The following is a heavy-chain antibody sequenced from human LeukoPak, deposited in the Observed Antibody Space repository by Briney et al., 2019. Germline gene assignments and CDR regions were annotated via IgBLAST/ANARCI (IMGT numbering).Heavy chain of an antibody. V-gene: IGHV5-51*01. CDR2: IYPGDSDT. CDR1: GYSFTSYW. CDR3: ARPLNYYYGMDV. Sequence: GESLKISCKGSGYSFTSYWIAWVRQMPGKGLEWMGIIYPGDSDTRYSPSFQGQVIISADKSINTAYLKWDSLKASDTAMYYCARPLNYYYGMDVWGRGTTVTVSS. J-gene: IGHJ6*02. D-gene: IGHD2-8*01.